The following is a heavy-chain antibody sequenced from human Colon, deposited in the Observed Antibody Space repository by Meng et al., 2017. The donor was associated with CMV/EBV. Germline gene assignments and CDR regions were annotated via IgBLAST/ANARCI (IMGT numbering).Heavy chain of an antibody. Sequence: SETLSLTCAVYGGSFSSYYWSWIRQTPGKGLEWIAEINDSGSTNYNPSPSSRVTISLDTSNNHFSLKLASVTAADTAVYYCARGGRAALRPWRATWFDPWGQGTLVTVSS. CDR3: ARGGRAALRPWRATWFDP. CDR1: GGSFSSYY. CDR2: INDSGST. D-gene: IGHD6-13*01. J-gene: IGHJ5*02. V-gene: IGHV4-34*01.